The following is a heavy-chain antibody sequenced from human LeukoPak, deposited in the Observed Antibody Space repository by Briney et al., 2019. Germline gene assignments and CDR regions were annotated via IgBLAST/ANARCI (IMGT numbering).Heavy chain of an antibody. CDR2: IRSKAHGETI. V-gene: IGHV3-15*07. CDR3: ATEVIIAVTGNDY. J-gene: IGHJ4*02. D-gene: IGHD6-19*01. Sequence: GGSLRLSCAASGFTFSNVWMNWVRQAPGKGLEWVGRIRSKAHGETIDYAALVRGRFTISRDDSKNTLYLQLNSLKTEDTAVYYCATEVIIAVTGNDYWGQGSLVTVSS. CDR1: GFTFSNVW.